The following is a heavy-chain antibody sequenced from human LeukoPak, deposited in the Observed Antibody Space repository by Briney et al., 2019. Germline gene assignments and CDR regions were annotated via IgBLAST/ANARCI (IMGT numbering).Heavy chain of an antibody. CDR3: ARVRSYYGSVTGKSYYFDY. V-gene: IGHV4-59*01. J-gene: IGHJ4*02. CDR2: DSSNEGT. CDR1: GDSISSYY. Sequence: PSETLSLTCTVSGDSISSYYWGWIRQPPGKGLEWIGYDSSNEGTNYNPSLKSRVTILVDTSKNQFSLKLRSVTAADTAVYYCARVRSYYGSVTGKSYYFDYWGQGTLVTVSS. D-gene: IGHD3-10*01.